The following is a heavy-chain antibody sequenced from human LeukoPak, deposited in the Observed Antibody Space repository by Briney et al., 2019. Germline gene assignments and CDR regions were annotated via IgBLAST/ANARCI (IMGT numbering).Heavy chain of an antibody. Sequence: GGSLRLSCAASGFTSSSYAMSWVRQAPGKGLEWVSAISGSGGSTYYADSVKGRFTISRDNSKNTLYLQMNSLRAEDTAVYYCAKFLPTHIVVANYYFDYWGQGTLVTVSS. J-gene: IGHJ4*02. V-gene: IGHV3-23*01. CDR3: AKFLPTHIVVANYYFDY. D-gene: IGHD2-21*01. CDR2: ISGSGGST. CDR1: GFTSSSYA.